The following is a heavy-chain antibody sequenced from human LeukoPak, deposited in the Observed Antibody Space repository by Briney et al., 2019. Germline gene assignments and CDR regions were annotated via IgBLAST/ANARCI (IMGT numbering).Heavy chain of an antibody. CDR3: ARVYDLVAMDV. V-gene: IGHV3-30*01. CDR2: ISYDGSNK. J-gene: IGHJ6*03. CDR1: GLTFSSYA. D-gene: IGHD3-3*01. Sequence: GRSMRLSCEASGLTFSSYAMHWVRQAPGKGLEWVAVISYDGSNKYYADSVKGRFTISRDNSKDTLYLQMNSLRAEDTAVYYCARVYDLVAMDVWGKGTTVTVSS.